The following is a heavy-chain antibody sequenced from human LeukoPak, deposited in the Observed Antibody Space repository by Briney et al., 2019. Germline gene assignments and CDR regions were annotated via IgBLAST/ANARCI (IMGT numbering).Heavy chain of an antibody. CDR1: GFTFSSYG. CDR2: IWYDGSNK. D-gene: IGHD2-21*02. Sequence: GRSLRLSCAASGFTFSSYGMHWVRRAPGKGLEWVAVIWYDGSNKYYADSVKGRFTISRDNSKNTLYLQMNSLRAEDTAVYYCARDRDPLLFDYWGQGTLVTVSS. CDR3: ARDRDPLLFDY. V-gene: IGHV3-33*01. J-gene: IGHJ4*02.